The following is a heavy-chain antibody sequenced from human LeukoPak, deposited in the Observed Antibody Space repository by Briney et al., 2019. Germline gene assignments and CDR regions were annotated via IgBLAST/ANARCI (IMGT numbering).Heavy chain of an antibody. D-gene: IGHD1-1*01. CDR3: ARVSTVQVSRDAFDI. V-gene: IGHV3-7*01. Sequence: GGSLRLSCAASGFTFRSYWMTWVRQYPGKGLEWVANIKQDGSETYYADSVKGRFTISRDNAKRSLYLQMNSLRAEDTAVYYCARVSTVQVSRDAFDIWGQGTMVTVSS. CDR2: IKQDGSET. J-gene: IGHJ3*02. CDR1: GFTFRSYW.